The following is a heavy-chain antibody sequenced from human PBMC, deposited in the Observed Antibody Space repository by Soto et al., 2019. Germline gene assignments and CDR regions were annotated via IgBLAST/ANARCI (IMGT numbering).Heavy chain of an antibody. Sequence: ASVKVSCKASGYTFTSYGISWVRQAPGQGLEWMGWISAYNGNTNYAQKLQGRVTMTTDTSTSTAYMELRSLRSDDTAVYYCARHLDRTYPNWFDPWGQGTLVTVSS. J-gene: IGHJ5*02. CDR1: GYTFTSYG. CDR3: ARHLDRTYPNWFDP. V-gene: IGHV1-18*01. CDR2: ISAYNGNT. D-gene: IGHD3-3*01.